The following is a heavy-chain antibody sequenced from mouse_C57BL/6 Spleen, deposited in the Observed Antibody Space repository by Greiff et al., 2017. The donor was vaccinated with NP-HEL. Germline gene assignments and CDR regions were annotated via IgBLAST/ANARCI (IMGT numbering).Heavy chain of an antibody. CDR3: ASPICYDSPYWYFDV. V-gene: IGHV1-22*01. CDR2: INPNNGGT. D-gene: IGHD1-1*01. Sequence: EVQLQQSGPELVKPGASVKMSCKASGYTFTDYNMHWVKQSPGKSLEWIGDINPNNGGTSYNQKFKGKATLTVNKSSSTAYMELRSLTSEDSAVYYCASPICYDSPYWYFDVWGTGTTVTVSS. J-gene: IGHJ1*03. CDR1: GYTFTDYN.